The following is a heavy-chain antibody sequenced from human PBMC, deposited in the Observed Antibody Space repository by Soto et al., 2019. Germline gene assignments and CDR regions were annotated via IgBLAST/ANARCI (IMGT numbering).Heavy chain of an antibody. Sequence: ASVKVSCKASGYTFTSYYMHWVRQAPGQGLEWMGIINPSGGSTSYAQKFQGRVTMTRDTSTSTVYMELSSLRSEDTAVYYCARDGWTVVVAAKRDCWFDPWGQGTLVTVSS. V-gene: IGHV1-46*01. J-gene: IGHJ5*02. CDR2: INPSGGST. CDR3: ARDGWTVVVAAKRDCWFDP. D-gene: IGHD2-15*01. CDR1: GYTFTSYY.